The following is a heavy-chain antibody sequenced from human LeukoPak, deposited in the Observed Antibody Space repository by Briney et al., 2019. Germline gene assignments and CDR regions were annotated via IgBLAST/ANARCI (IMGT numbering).Heavy chain of an antibody. V-gene: IGHV4-59*08. CDR1: GGSISSYY. D-gene: IGHD4-23*01. Sequence: PSETLSLTCTVSGGSISSYYWSWIRQPPGKGLEWIGYIYYSGSTNYNPSLKSRVTISVDTSKDQFSLKLTSVTAADTAVYYCARHKVHDFGGSDWYFDLWGRGTLVTVSS. CDR3: ARHKVHDFGGSDWYFDL. J-gene: IGHJ2*01. CDR2: IYYSGST.